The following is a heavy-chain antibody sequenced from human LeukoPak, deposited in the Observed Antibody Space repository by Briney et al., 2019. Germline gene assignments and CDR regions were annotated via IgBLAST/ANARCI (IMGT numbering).Heavy chain of an antibody. Sequence: SETLSLTCAVSGGSFSGYYWSWIRQPPGKGLEWIGEINHSGGTNYNPSLKSRVTISVDTSKNQCSLKLSSVTAADTAVYYCARGADTADDYWGQGTLVTVSS. D-gene: IGHD5-18*01. CDR3: ARGADTADDY. V-gene: IGHV4-34*01. CDR1: GGSFSGYY. CDR2: INHSGGT. J-gene: IGHJ4*02.